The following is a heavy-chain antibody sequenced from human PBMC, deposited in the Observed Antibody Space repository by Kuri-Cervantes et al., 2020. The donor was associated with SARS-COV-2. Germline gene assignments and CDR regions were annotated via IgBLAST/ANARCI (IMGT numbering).Heavy chain of an antibody. CDR2: TYPSGHT. Sequence: SQTLSLTCAVSGGSISSGGYSWSWIRQSPGKGLEWIGYTYPSGHTYYHPSLRSRVTISLDTSQNHVSLRLTSVTAADTAVYFCARLEWRYDYWGQGTLVTVSS. V-gene: IGHV4-30-2*06. CDR3: ARLEWRYDY. CDR1: GGSISSGGYS. D-gene: IGHD5-12*01. J-gene: IGHJ4*02.